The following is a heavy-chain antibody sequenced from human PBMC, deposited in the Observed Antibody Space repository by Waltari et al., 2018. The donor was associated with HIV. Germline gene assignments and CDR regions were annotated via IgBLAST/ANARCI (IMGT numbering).Heavy chain of an antibody. CDR2: LYYSGDT. D-gene: IGHD5-12*01. CDR3: ARDRAWTYPSWFFDV. Sequence: QVQLQESGPGLVKPSQTLSLTCTVSGGSIRSGGSYWNWIRQYPGKGLEWIGYLYYSGDTHYNPSLKSRVIISVDTSKSQFSRRLSSVTAADTAVYYCARDRAWTYPSWFFDVWGRGTLVTVSS. CDR1: GGSIRSGGSY. V-gene: IGHV4-31*03. J-gene: IGHJ2*01.